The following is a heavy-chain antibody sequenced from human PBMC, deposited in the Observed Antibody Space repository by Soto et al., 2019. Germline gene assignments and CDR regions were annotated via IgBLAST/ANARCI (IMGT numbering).Heavy chain of an antibody. J-gene: IGHJ4*02. CDR3: ARERMFVSGSYLPYFGL. V-gene: IGHV3-7*01. Sequence: EAQLVESGGNLVQPGGSLRLSCGASGFTFSSYWMSWIRQAPGKGMEWVANINPDGSGKYYVDSVKGRFTISRDNAENSLYLQMNSLRAEDTAVYYCARERMFVSGSYLPYFGLWGQGTLVAVSS. CDR1: GFTFSSYW. D-gene: IGHD3-16*02. CDR2: INPDGSGK.